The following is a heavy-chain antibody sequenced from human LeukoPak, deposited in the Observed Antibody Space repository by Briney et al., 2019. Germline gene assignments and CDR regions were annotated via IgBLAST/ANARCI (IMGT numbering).Heavy chain of an antibody. V-gene: IGHV3-53*01. CDR3: ATTIPYRPGVQRPGKYYFQY. CDR2: IYAGGST. CDR1: GFTVGTNY. Sequence: SLRLSCAACGFTVGTNYMSWVRQAPGKGLEWVSTIYAGGSTYYADSVKGRFTISRDSSKNTLYFQMNSLRAEDTAVYYSATTIPYRPGVQRPGKYYFQYWGQGTLVTVSS. D-gene: IGHD3-10*01. J-gene: IGHJ4*02.